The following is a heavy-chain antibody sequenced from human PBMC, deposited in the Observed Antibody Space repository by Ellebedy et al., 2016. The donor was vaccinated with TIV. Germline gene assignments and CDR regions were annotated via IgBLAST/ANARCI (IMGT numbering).Heavy chain of an antibody. CDR3: ARDIHFPFDY. CDR2: ISSNSGNK. V-gene: IGHV3-21*01. Sequence: PGGSLRLSCPASGFTFRSYNMNWVRQAPGKGLEWVPSISSNSGNKYCADSVEGRFTISRDNARNSLYLQMNSLRAEDTAVYYCARDIHFPFDYWGRGTLVTGSS. CDR1: GFTFRSYN. J-gene: IGHJ4*02.